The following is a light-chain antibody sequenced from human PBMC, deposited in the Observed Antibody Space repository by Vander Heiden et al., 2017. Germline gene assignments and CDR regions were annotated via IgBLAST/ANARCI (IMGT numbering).Light chain of an antibody. CDR1: DIGSKS. V-gene: IGLV3-21*02. J-gene: IGLJ2*01. CDR3: QVWDFDSDHVV. Sequence: SYVLNQPPSVSVAPGQTGRITCGGNDIGSKSVHWYQQKPGQAPVVVVYDDSDRPSGIPERFSGSNSGNTATLTISRVEVGDEADYYCQVWDFDSDHVVFGGGTKLTVL. CDR2: DDS.